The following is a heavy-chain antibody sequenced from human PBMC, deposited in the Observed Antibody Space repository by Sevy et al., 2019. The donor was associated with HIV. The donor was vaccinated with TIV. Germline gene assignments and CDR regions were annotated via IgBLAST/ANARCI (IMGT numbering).Heavy chain of an antibody. D-gene: IGHD7-27*01. Sequence: GGSLRLSCVASGFTFSNAWMSWVRQAPGKGLEWVGRIKSKTDGGTTDYAAPVKVRFTISRDDSKNTLYLQMNSLKTEDTAVYYCTTWGYYYYCGMDVWGQGTTVTVSS. CDR3: TTWGYYYYCGMDV. J-gene: IGHJ6*02. CDR1: GFTFSNAW. CDR2: IKSKTDGGTT. V-gene: IGHV3-15*01.